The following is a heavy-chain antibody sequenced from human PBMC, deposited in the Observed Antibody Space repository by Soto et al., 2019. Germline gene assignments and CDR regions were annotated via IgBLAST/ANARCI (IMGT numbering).Heavy chain of an antibody. Sequence: ASVKVSCTASGYTFTGYYMHWVRQAPGQGLEWMGWINPNSGGTNYAQKFQGWVTMTRDTSISTAYMELSRLRSDDTAVYYCARDFSDCSDGSCPLRRTDAFDIWGQGTMVTVSS. CDR2: INPNSGGT. CDR3: ARDFSDCSDGSCPLRRTDAFDI. D-gene: IGHD2-15*01. J-gene: IGHJ3*02. CDR1: GYTFTGYY. V-gene: IGHV1-2*04.